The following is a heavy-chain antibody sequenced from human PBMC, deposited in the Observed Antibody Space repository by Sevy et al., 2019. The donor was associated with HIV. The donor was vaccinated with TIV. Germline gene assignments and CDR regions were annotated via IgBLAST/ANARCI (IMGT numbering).Heavy chain of an antibody. J-gene: IGHJ6*02. CDR1: GGTFSSYA. V-gene: IGHV1-69*13. D-gene: IGHD2-2*01. Sequence: ASVKVSCKASGGTFSSYAISWVRQAPGQGLEWMGGIIPIFGTANYAQKFQGRVTITADESTSTAYMELSSLRSEDTAVYYCARGKGDCSSTSCLSYYYYYGMDVWGQGTTVTVSS. CDR3: ARGKGDCSSTSCLSYYYYYGMDV. CDR2: IIPIFGTA.